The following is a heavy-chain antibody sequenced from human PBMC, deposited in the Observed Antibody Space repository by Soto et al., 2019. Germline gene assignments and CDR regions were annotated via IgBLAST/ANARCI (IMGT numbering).Heavy chain of an antibody. CDR3: ARGGVSTRTFDY. Sequence: GESLKISCKVSGCNFAGYWIAWVRQMPGKGLELMGIIYPSDSDTRYRPSFQGQVTISADKSISSAYPQWSSLRASDTAMYYCARGGVSTRTFDYWGQGTPVTVSS. V-gene: IGHV5-51*01. CDR1: GCNFAGYW. J-gene: IGHJ4*02. D-gene: IGHD3-3*01. CDR2: IYPSDSDT.